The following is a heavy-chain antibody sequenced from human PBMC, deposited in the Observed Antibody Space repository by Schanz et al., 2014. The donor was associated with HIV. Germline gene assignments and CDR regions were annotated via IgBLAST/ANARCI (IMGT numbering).Heavy chain of an antibody. CDR2: SWYDGSKK. CDR3: TRDGGCSGSACYGYGMDV. CDR1: GLTFAYPG. Sequence: VQLVESGGGFVQPGGSLTLSCAASGLTFAYPGLTFGQAWMTWVRQAPGKGLEWVAVSWYDGSKKYHADSVKGRFTISRDNAKNTLYLQMNNLREEDTAVYYCTRDGGCSGSACYGYGMDVWGQGTTVTVSS. D-gene: IGHD1-26*01. J-gene: IGHJ6*02. V-gene: IGHV3-33*08.